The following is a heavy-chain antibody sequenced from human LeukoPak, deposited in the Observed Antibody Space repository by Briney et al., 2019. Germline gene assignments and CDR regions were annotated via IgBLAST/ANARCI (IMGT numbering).Heavy chain of an antibody. CDR1: EFTFTSSA. V-gene: IGHV1-58*01. CDR3: AADADYGDYVEVVESVEAFDI. CDR2: IVVGSGNT. D-gene: IGHD4-17*01. Sequence: TSVKVSCKASEFTFTSSAVQWVRQARGQRLEWIGWIVVGSGNTNYAQKFQERVTITRDMSTSTAYMELSSLRSEDTAVYYCAADADYGDYVEVVESVEAFDIWGQGTMVTVSS. J-gene: IGHJ3*02.